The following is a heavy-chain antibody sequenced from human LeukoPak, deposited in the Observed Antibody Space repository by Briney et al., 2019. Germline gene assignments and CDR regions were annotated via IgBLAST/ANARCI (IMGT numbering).Heavy chain of an antibody. CDR1: GGTFSRYA. CDR2: IIPIFGTA. CDR3: AKGGSGSYYNPPLDYGMDV. D-gene: IGHD3-10*01. Sequence: SVKVSCKASGGTFSRYAISWVRQAPGQGLEWMGGIIPIFGTANYAQKFQGRVTITADKSTSTAYMELSSLRSEDTAVYYCAKGGSGSYYNPPLDYGMDVWGQGTTVTVSS. J-gene: IGHJ6*02. V-gene: IGHV1-69*06.